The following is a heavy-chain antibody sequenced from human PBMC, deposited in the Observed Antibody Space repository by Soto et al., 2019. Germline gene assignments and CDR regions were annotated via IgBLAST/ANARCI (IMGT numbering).Heavy chain of an antibody. CDR1: GYSFTTYY. D-gene: IGHD3-10*01. CDR2: INTNSGLT. V-gene: IGHV1-2*02. CDR3: ARVEGSASSAGD. Sequence: QVQLVQSGAEVKKPGASVKVSCKASGYSFTTYYIHWVRQARGQGLEWMGFINTNSGLTKYAQKFQGRVTMTRDTSIKTAYMELNRLTSDDAAMYYCARVEGSASSAGDWGQGTLVTVS. J-gene: IGHJ4*02.